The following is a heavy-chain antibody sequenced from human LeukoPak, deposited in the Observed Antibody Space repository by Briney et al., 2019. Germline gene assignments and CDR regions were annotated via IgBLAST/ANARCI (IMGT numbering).Heavy chain of an antibody. CDR1: GGSISSYH. J-gene: IGHJ4*02. CDR3: ARVEDCSGGSCYFPFDY. Sequence: SDTLSLTCTVSGGSISSYHWSWIRQPPGKGLEWIGYIYYSGSTNYNPSLKSRVTISVDTSKNQFSLKLSSVTAADTAVYYCARVEDCSGGSCYFPFDYWGQGTLVTVSS. CDR2: IYYSGST. D-gene: IGHD2-15*01. V-gene: IGHV4-59*07.